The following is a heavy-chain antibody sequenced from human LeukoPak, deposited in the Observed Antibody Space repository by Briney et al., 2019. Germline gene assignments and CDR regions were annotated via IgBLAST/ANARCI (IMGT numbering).Heavy chain of an antibody. J-gene: IGHJ4*02. Sequence: GGSLRLSCVASAFAFSSNWMSWVRQAPGKGLEWVASIKEDGSETYYVDSVKGRFTISRDNAKNSPYLQMNSLRAEDTAVYYCARDLHPRYYLPDYWGQGTLVTVSS. CDR1: AFAFSSNW. CDR2: IKEDGSET. D-gene: IGHD1-26*01. CDR3: ARDLHPRYYLPDY. V-gene: IGHV3-7*04.